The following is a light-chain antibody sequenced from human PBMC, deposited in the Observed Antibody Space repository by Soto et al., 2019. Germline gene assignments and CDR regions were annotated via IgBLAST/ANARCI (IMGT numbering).Light chain of an antibody. CDR2: GAS. J-gene: IGKJ1*01. CDR1: QSVYVN. CDR3: HQYNNWPLGK. Sequence: ETELTQSPATLSVSRGERATLSCRARQSVYVNLAWYQHKPGQSPRLLIYGASTRATGVPVRFSGSGSGTEFNLTISSLQAEDSAVYYCHQYNNWPLGKFGTGTKVDI. V-gene: IGKV3-15*01.